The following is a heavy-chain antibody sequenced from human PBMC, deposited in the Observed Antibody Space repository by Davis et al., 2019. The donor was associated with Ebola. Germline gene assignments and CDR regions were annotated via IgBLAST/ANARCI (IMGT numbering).Heavy chain of an antibody. CDR2: IDGGDGST. CDR1: GFTFNFYV. D-gene: IGHD3-3*01. Sequence: PGGSLRLSCAGSGFTFNFYVMSWVRQTPGEGLEWVSSIDGGDGSTHYADSVKGRFTISRDNAKNSLYLQMNSLRDEDTAVYYCARGGYDWGQGTLVTVSS. V-gene: IGHV3-23*01. J-gene: IGHJ4*02. CDR3: ARGGYD.